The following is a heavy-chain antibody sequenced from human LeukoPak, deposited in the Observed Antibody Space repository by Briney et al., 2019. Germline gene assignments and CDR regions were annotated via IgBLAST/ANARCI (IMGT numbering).Heavy chain of an antibody. CDR2: IYYSGST. V-gene: IGHV4-31*03. D-gene: IGHD3-10*01. CDR3: ARGDYYGSVGGPYFDY. Sequence: SETLSLTCTVSGGSISSGGYDWSWIRQHPGKGLEWIGYIYYSGSTYYNPSLKSRVTISVDRSKNQFSLKLSSVTAADTAVYYCARGDYYGSVGGPYFDYWGQGTLVTVSS. J-gene: IGHJ4*02. CDR1: GGSISSGGYD.